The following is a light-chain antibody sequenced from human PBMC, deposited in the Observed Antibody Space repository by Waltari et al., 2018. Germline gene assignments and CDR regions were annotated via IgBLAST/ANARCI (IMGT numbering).Light chain of an antibody. CDR2: GAS. Sequence: EIVMTQSPATLSVSPGERATLSCRASQSVSTELAWYQQRPGQAPRLLIYGASSRATGIAARLSGSGSGTDFTLTISSLQSEDFAVYHCQQYHSRPPWTFGQGTKVEVK. V-gene: IGKV3-15*01. J-gene: IGKJ1*01. CDR3: QQYHSRPPWT. CDR1: QSVSTE.